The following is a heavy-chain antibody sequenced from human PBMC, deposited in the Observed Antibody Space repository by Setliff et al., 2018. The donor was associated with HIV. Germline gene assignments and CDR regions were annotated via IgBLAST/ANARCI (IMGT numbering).Heavy chain of an antibody. V-gene: IGHV4-59*08. J-gene: IGHJ3*02. CDR3: ARHIVGGWDAFDI. Sequence: PSETLSLTCTVSGGSISSDYWSWIRQPPGKGLEWIGYIYYRGSTNYNPSLKSRVTISVDTSKNQFSLKLSSVTAADTAVYYCARHIVGGWDAFDIWGQGTMVTVSS. D-gene: IGHD1-26*01. CDR1: GGSISSDY. CDR2: IYYRGST.